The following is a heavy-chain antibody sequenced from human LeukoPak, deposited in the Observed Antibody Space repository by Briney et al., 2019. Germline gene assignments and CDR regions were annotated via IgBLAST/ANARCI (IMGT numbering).Heavy chain of an antibody. Sequence: SETLSLTCTVSGGSISSSSYYWGWIRQPPGKGLEWIGSIYYSGSTYYNPSLESRVTISVDTSKNQFSLKLSSVTAADTAVYYCARSGDSPPADVWGKGTTVTVSS. D-gene: IGHD3-22*01. J-gene: IGHJ6*04. CDR2: IYYSGST. V-gene: IGHV4-39*01. CDR1: GGSISSSSYY. CDR3: ARSGDSPPADV.